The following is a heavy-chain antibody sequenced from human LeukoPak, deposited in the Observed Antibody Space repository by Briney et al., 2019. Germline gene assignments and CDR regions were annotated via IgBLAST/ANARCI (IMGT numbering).Heavy chain of an antibody. CDR3: AKDMRRGIAVAGLDY. Sequence: PGRSLRLSCAASGFTFYNYAMHWVRQAPGKGLEWVSGISWNSGSIGYADSVKGRFTISRDNAKNSLYLQMNSLRAEDTALYYCAKDMRRGIAVAGLDYWGQGTLVTVSS. J-gene: IGHJ4*02. D-gene: IGHD6-19*01. CDR1: GFTFYNYA. CDR2: ISWNSGSI. V-gene: IGHV3-9*01.